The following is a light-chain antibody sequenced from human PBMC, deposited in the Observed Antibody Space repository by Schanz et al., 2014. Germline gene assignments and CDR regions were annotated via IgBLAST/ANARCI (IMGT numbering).Light chain of an antibody. CDR3: QQYNNWPPFT. V-gene: IGKV3D-15*01. Sequence: EIVLTQSPATLSLSPGDRATLSCRASQSVSSFLAWYQQKRGQAPRLLIYDASNRATGIPARFSGSGSGAEFTLTISSLQSEDFAVYYCQQYNNWPPFTFGHGTKVDIK. CDR1: QSVSSF. CDR2: DAS. J-gene: IGKJ3*01.